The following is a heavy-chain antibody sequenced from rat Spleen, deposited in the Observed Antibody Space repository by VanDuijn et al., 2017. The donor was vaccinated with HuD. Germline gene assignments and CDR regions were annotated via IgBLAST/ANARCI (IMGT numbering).Heavy chain of an antibody. Sequence: EVQLVESGGGLVQPGRSLELSCTASGFTFSDYYMAWVRQAPTKGLEWLATISYDGSSTYYRDSVKGRFTISRDNAKNTLYLQMDSLRSEDTATYYCTRPSYGYPFAYWGQGTLVTVSS. V-gene: IGHV5-7*01. CDR3: TRPSYGYPFAY. CDR2: ISYDGSST. CDR1: GFTFSDYY. J-gene: IGHJ3*01. D-gene: IGHD1-7*01.